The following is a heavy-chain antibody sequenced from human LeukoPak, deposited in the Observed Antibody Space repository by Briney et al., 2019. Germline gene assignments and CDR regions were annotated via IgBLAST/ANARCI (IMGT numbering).Heavy chain of an antibody. CDR2: ISSSGSTI. D-gene: IGHD6-13*01. CDR1: GFTFSSYE. Sequence: GGSLRLSCAASGFTFSSYEMNWVRQAPGKGLEWVSYISSSGSTIYYADSVKGRFTISRDNAKNSLYLQMNSLRAEDTAVYYCARAGSSWHNYFDYWGQGTLVTVSS. V-gene: IGHV3-48*03. J-gene: IGHJ4*02. CDR3: ARAGSSWHNYFDY.